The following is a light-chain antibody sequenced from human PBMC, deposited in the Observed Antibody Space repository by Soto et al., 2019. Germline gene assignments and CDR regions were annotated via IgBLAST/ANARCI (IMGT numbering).Light chain of an antibody. Sequence: DIVMTQSPLSLPVTPGEPASISCRSSQSLYSNGNNYLDWFLQKPGQSPQVLIYLGSHRASGVPDRFSGSGSGTDFTLKISTVEAEDVGIYYCMQALQTPLTFGGGTKAEI. CDR2: LGS. CDR3: MQALQTPLT. J-gene: IGKJ4*01. V-gene: IGKV2-28*01. CDR1: QSLYSNGNNY.